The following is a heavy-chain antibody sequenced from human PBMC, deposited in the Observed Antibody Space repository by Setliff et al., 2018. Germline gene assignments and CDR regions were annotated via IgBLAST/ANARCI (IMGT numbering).Heavy chain of an antibody. J-gene: IGHJ6*03. CDR2: ITSSGNTI. V-gene: IGHV3-11*04. CDR1: GFTFNAYA. Sequence: LRLSCAASGFTFNAYAMSWVRQAPGKGLECISYITSSGNTIYYADSVKGRFTISRDSAKNELYLQMNSLRAEDTAVYYCAREGKEGFGELPDYYYYYMDVWGKGTTVTVSS. D-gene: IGHD3-10*01. CDR3: AREGKEGFGELPDYYYYYMDV.